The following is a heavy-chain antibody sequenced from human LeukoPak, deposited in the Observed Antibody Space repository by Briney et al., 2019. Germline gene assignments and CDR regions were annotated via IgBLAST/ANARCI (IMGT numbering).Heavy chain of an antibody. D-gene: IGHD7-27*01. Sequence: GSLRLSCAASGFTFSSYAMSWVRQAPGKGLEWIGSIYYSGSTYYNPSLKSRVTISVDTSKNQFSLKLSSVTAADTAVYYCARSPGEGYYYYYYMDVWGKGTTVTVSS. J-gene: IGHJ6*03. CDR2: IYYSGST. CDR1: GFTFSSYA. CDR3: ARSPGEGYYYYYYMDV. V-gene: IGHV4-38-2*01.